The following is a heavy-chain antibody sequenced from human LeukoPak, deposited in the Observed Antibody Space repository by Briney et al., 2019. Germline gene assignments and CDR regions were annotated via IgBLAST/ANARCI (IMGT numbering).Heavy chain of an antibody. J-gene: IGHJ4*02. CDR2: IKQDGSEK. CDR3: AKDLLGQWPTVFDY. CDR1: GFTFSNYW. V-gene: IGHV3-7*01. Sequence: GGSLRLSCAASGFTFSNYWMTWVRQAPGKGLEWVANIKQDGSEKYYMDSMKGRFTISRDNAKNSLYLQMNSLRAEDTAVYYCAKDLLGQWPTVFDYWGQGTLVTVSS. D-gene: IGHD6-19*01.